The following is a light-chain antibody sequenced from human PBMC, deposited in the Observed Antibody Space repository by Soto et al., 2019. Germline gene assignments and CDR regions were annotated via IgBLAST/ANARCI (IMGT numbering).Light chain of an antibody. Sequence: QSVLTQPPSASGTPGQRVTISCSGSSSNIGSNYVYWYQQLPGTAPKLLIYSNNQRPSGVPDRFSGSKSGTSASLAISGLQSDDEAEYYCAAWDDSLNGFYVFGSGTKLTVL. CDR3: AAWDDSLNGFYV. J-gene: IGLJ1*01. CDR2: SNN. CDR1: SSNIGSNY. V-gene: IGLV1-44*01.